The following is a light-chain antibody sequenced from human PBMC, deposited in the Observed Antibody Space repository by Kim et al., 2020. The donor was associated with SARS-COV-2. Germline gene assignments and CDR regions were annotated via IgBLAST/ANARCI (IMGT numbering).Light chain of an antibody. V-gene: IGLV3-1*01. Sequence: SYELTQPPSVSVSPGQTASITCSGDKLGEKYACWYQQKPGQSPVPVIYQDSKRPSGIPERFSGSNSGNTATLPISGTQAMDEADYYCQAWDSSTAVFGGGTKLTVL. CDR3: QAWDSSTAV. CDR1: KLGEKY. CDR2: QDS. J-gene: IGLJ2*01.